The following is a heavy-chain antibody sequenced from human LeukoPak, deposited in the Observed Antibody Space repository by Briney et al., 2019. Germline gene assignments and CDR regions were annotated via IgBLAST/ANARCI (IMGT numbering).Heavy chain of an antibody. CDR2: ISDSGAKT. J-gene: IGHJ4*02. V-gene: IGHV3-23*01. CDR1: GFTFSSYA. Sequence: GGSLRLSCAASGFTFSSYALNWVRQAPGKRVEWVSTISDSGAKTYYADSVKGRFTISRDNSKNTLYLQMNSLRAEDTAVYFCAKAPPITVSTFEFWGRGTLVTGSS. D-gene: IGHD2-2*01. CDR3: AKAPPITVSTFEF.